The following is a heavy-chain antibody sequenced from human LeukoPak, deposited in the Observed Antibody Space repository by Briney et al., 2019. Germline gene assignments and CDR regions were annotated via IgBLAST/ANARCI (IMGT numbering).Heavy chain of an antibody. D-gene: IGHD1-1*01. CDR1: GFTSHSW. CDR2: MKQDETEE. Sequence: GGSLRLSCAGSGFTSHSWMSWVRQAPGKGLEWVANMKQDETEEYYVDSVKGRFTISRDNAKNSLYLQMNSLRDEDTAVYYCARAEDVLNAFDYWGQGTLVTVSS. CDR3: ARAEDVLNAFDY. V-gene: IGHV3-7*02. J-gene: IGHJ4*02.